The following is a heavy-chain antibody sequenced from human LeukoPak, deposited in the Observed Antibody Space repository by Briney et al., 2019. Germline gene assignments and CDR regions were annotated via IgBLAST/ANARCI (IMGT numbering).Heavy chain of an antibody. J-gene: IGHJ3*02. V-gene: IGHV1-8*03. CDR1: GYTFTSYD. D-gene: IGHD6-13*01. Sequence: ASVKVSCKASGYTFTSYDINWVRQATGQGLEWMGWMNPNSGNTGYAQKFQGGVTITRNTSISTAYMELSSLRSEDTAVYYCASASIAAAATDAFDIWGQGTMVTVSS. CDR2: MNPNSGNT. CDR3: ASASIAAAATDAFDI.